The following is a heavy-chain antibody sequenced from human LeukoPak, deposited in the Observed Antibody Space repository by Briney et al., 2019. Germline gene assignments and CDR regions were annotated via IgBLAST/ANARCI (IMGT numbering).Heavy chain of an antibody. V-gene: IGHV1-2*02. Sequence: GASVKVSCKASGYTFTGYYMHWVRQAPGQGLEWMGWINPNSGGANYAQKFQGRVTMTRDTSISTAYMELSRLRSDDTAVYYCARAPHNSGAMVRKNWFDPWGQGTLVTVSS. J-gene: IGHJ5*02. CDR3: ARAPHNSGAMVRKNWFDP. D-gene: IGHD3-10*01. CDR1: GYTFTGYY. CDR2: INPNSGGA.